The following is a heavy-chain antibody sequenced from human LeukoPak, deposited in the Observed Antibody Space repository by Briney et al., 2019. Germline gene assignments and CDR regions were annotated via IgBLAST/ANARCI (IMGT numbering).Heavy chain of an antibody. V-gene: IGHV4-4*07. CDR2: IYTNDNS. D-gene: IGHD1/OR15-1a*01. Sequence: NPLETLTLTCTVSGGSMTYYFWSWVRQPAGKGLEWIGRIYTNDNSNYNPSLKSRVTMSIDTSKSQFSLRLRSVTAADTAIYYCARESTTLGSPYYFDFWGPGTRVTVSS. J-gene: IGHJ4*02. CDR1: GGSMTYYF. CDR3: ARESTTLGSPYYFDF.